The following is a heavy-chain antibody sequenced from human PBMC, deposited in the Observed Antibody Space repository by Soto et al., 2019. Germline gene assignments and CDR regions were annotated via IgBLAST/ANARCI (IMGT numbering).Heavy chain of an antibody. CDR1: GFTFSDYA. CDR3: ATVTTTSCYGALDY. CDR2: ISGSGGTT. J-gene: IGHJ4*02. D-gene: IGHD2-2*01. Sequence: EVQLLESGGGLVQPGGSLRLSCAASGFTFSDYAMSWVRQAPGKGLEWVSAISGSGGTTYYADSVKGRFTISRDISKNTLYLQMNSLRAEDTALYYCATVTTTSCYGALDYWGQGTLVTVSS. V-gene: IGHV3-23*01.